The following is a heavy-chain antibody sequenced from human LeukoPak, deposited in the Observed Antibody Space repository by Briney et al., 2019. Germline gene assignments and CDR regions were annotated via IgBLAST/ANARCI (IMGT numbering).Heavy chain of an antibody. CDR1: GYTFTSYG. D-gene: IGHD2-2*01. CDR2: ISAYNGNT. CDR3: ARLYCSSTSCYWEPFDY. J-gene: IGHJ4*02. V-gene: IGHV1-18*01. Sequence: ASVKVSCKASGYTFTSYGISWVRQAPGQGIEWMGWISAYNGNTNYAQKLQGRVTMTTDTSTSTAYMELRSLRSDDTAVYYCARLYCSSTSCYWEPFDYWGQGTLVTVSS.